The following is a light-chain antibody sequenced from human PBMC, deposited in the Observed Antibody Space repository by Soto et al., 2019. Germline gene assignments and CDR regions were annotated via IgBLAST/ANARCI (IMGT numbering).Light chain of an antibody. V-gene: IGKV3-20*01. CDR1: QSVATN. J-gene: IGKJ5*01. Sequence: VLTQSPATLSVCPGERATLSCRASQSVATNLAWYQQRPGQAPRLLIYGASKRAIGLPARFSGSGSGTDFTLTISSLEPEDFAVYYCQQYGSSPTFGEGTRLE. CDR2: GAS. CDR3: QQYGSSPT.